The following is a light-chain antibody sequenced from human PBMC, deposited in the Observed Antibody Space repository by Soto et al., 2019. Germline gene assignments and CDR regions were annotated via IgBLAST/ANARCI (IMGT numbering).Light chain of an antibody. V-gene: IGLV1-40*01. CDR1: SSNIGTGYD. J-gene: IGLJ2*01. Sequence: QLVLTQPPSASGAPGQRVTISCTGSSSNIGTGYDVHWYQQLPGTAPKLLIYGNSNRPSGVPDRFSGSKSGTSASLAITGLQAEDEADYYCQSYDSNLSVVFGGGTKLTVL. CDR3: QSYDSNLSVV. CDR2: GNS.